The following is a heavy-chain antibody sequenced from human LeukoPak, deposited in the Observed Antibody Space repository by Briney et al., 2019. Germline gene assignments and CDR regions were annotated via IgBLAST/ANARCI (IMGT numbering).Heavy chain of an antibody. J-gene: IGHJ2*01. Sequence: PSETLSLTCTVSGSSISSGGYYWSWIRQHPVKGLEWIGYIYYSGTSYNPSLKSRVTISVDTSKNQFSLKLSSVTAADTAVYYCARCRTTPAYRYFDLWGRGTLVTVSS. V-gene: IGHV4-31*03. CDR1: GSSISSGGYY. CDR3: ARCRTTPAYRYFDL. CDR2: IYYSGT. D-gene: IGHD4-17*01.